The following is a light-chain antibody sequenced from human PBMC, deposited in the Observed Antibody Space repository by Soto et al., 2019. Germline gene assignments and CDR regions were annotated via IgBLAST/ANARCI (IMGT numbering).Light chain of an antibody. J-gene: IGKJ2*01. CDR2: DAS. Sequence: ETVLTQSPATLSLSPGERATLSCRASQSVSSSLAWYQQKPGQAPRLLIYDASNRATGIPARFSGSGSGTDFTLTISSLEPEDFAVYYCQLRSDWPRTFGQGTKLEIK. CDR3: QLRSDWPRT. CDR1: QSVSSS. V-gene: IGKV3-11*01.